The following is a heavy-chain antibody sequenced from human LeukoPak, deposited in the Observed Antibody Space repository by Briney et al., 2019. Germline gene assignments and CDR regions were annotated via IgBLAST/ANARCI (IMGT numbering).Heavy chain of an antibody. D-gene: IGHD3-16*01. CDR1: GFTFSDYY. CDR3: ARWGLLSNAFDI. Sequence: KPGGSLRLSCAASGFTFSDYYMSWIRQAPGKGLGWVSYIGSSGSFTNYADSVKGRFTISRDNAKNSLYLQMNSLRPEDTAVYYCARWGLLSNAFDIWGQGTMVTVSS. CDR2: IGSSGSFT. V-gene: IGHV3-11*03. J-gene: IGHJ3*02.